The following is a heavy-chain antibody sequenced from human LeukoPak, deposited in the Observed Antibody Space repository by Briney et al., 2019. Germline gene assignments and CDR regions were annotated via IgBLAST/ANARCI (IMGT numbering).Heavy chain of an antibody. Sequence: ASVKVSCKASGYTFTSYGISWVRQAPGQGLEWMGWINPNSGGTNYAQKFQGRVTMTRDTSISTAYMELSRLRSDDTAVYYCARGGPRPAASPDDYWGQGTLVTVSS. J-gene: IGHJ4*02. CDR1: GYTFTSYG. D-gene: IGHD2-2*01. CDR2: INPNSGGT. CDR3: ARGGPRPAASPDDY. V-gene: IGHV1-2*02.